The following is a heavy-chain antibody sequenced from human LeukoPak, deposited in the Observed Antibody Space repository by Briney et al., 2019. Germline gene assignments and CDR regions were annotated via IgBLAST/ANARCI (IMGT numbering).Heavy chain of an antibody. D-gene: IGHD1-26*01. CDR2: INPNSGGT. Sequence: GASVKVSCKASGYTFTGYYMHWVRQAPGQGLEWMGWINPNSGGTNYAQKFQGRVTMTRDTSISTACMELSRLRSDDTAVYYCARAIVGATELGYWGQGTLVTVSS. J-gene: IGHJ4*02. CDR3: ARAIVGATELGY. CDR1: GYTFTGYY. V-gene: IGHV1-2*02.